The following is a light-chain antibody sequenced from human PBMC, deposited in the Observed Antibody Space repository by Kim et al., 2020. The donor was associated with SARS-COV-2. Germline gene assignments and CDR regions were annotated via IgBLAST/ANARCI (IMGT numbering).Light chain of an antibody. J-gene: IGKJ4*01. Sequence: DVVMTPSPLSLPVTLGQPASISCRSSQSLFYSDGDTSLNWFQQRPGQSPRRLIYKVYNRDSGVPDRFSGSGSGTDFTLKISRVEAEDVGVYYWMQGTYWPFTFGGGTKVDIK. CDR1: QSLFYSDGDTS. V-gene: IGKV2-30*01. CDR2: KVY. CDR3: MQGTYWPFT.